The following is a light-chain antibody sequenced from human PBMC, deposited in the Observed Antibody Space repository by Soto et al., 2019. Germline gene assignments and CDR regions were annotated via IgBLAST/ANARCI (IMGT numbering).Light chain of an antibody. J-gene: IGKJ5*01. Sequence: EIVLTQSPATLSLSPGERATLSCRASRSVRSYLAWYQQKPGQAPRLLIYDASNRAAGIPARFSGSGSETDFTLTIRTIEPEDFAVYYCQQRYAWPPITFGQGTRLEIK. CDR2: DAS. V-gene: IGKV3-11*01. CDR1: RSVRSY. CDR3: QQRYAWPPIT.